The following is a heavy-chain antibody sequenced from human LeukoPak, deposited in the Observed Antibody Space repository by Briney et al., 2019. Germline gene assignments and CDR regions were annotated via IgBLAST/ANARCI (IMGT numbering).Heavy chain of an antibody. CDR1: GFTFSSYI. V-gene: IGHV3-30*04. J-gene: IGHJ3*02. D-gene: IGHD1-26*01. CDR2: ISYDGTGK. CDR3: ARGSFGAGVGATMDDACDI. Sequence: PGGSLRLSCAASGFTFSSYIIHWVRQAPGKGLEWVAVISYDGTGKYYADSVKGRFTISSDNSKNTLYVQMNSLRAEDTAVYYCARGSFGAGVGATMDDACDIWGQGTMVTVSS.